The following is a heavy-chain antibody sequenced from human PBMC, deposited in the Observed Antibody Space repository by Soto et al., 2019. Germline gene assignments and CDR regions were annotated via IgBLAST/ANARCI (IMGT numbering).Heavy chain of an antibody. Sequence: GGSLRLSCVASGFSFSSYGMHWVRQAPGKGLEWVAVISYDGSNKYYADSVKGRFTISRDNSKNTLYLQMNSLRAEDTAVYYCAKSFKAVAGTGTHFDYWGQGTLVTVSS. CDR2: ISYDGSNK. V-gene: IGHV3-30*18. J-gene: IGHJ4*02. D-gene: IGHD6-19*01. CDR1: GFSFSSYG. CDR3: AKSFKAVAGTGTHFDY.